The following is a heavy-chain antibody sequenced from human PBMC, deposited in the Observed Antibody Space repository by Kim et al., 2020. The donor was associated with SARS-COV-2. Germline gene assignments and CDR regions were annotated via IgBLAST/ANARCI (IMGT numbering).Heavy chain of an antibody. Sequence: ASVKVSCKASGYTFTSYDINWVRQATGQGLEWMGWMNPNSGNTGYAQKFQGRVTMTRNTSISTAYMELSSLRSEDTAVYYCARGRYNWNYGSWFDPWGQGTLVTVSS. V-gene: IGHV1-8*01. CDR2: MNPNSGNT. CDR3: ARGRYNWNYGSWFDP. J-gene: IGHJ5*02. D-gene: IGHD1-7*01. CDR1: GYTFTSYD.